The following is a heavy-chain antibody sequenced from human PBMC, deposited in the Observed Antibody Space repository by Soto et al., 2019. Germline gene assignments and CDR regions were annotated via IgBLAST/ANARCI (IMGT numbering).Heavy chain of an antibody. Sequence: EVQLVESGGGLVQPGGSLRLSCAASGFTVSSNYMSWVRQAPGKGLEWVSVIYSGGSTYYADSVKGRFTISRHNSKNTLYLQMNSLRAEDTAVYYCARANSEGDHYYYYYMDVWGKGTTVTVSS. CDR1: GFTVSSNY. CDR2: IYSGGST. V-gene: IGHV3-53*04. CDR3: ARANSEGDHYYYYYMDV. D-gene: IGHD3-16*01. J-gene: IGHJ6*03.